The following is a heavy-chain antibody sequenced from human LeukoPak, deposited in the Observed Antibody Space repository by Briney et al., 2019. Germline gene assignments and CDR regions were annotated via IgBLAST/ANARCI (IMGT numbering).Heavy chain of an antibody. CDR2: IITTSSYT. V-gene: IGHV3-11*05. J-gene: IGHJ2*01. CDR1: GFTFNNYA. CDR3: AREDNWFFDL. Sequence: GSLRLSCAASGFTFNNYAMRWLRQAPGKGLEWVSKIITTSSYTNYADSVKGRLTISRDNAKNSLYLQMNSLRAEDTAVYYCAREDNWFFDLWGRGTLVTVSS.